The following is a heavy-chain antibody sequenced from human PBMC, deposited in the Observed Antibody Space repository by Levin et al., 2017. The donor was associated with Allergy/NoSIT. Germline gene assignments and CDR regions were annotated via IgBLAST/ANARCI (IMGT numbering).Heavy chain of an antibody. J-gene: IGHJ4*02. CDR2: IYSSGVT. V-gene: IGHV4-4*07. CDR1: GGSLSDYY. D-gene: IGHD3-10*01. CDR3: ARDADYHASGLDF. Sequence: GSLRLSCAVSGGSLSDYYWSWIRQPAGKGLEWFGRIYSSGVTHYNPSLKSRVTMSVDPSKNQFSLRLTSVTAADTAVYYCARDADYHASGLDFWGQGILVTVSS.